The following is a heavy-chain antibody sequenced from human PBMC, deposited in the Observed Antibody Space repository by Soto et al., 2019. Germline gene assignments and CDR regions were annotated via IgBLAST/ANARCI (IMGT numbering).Heavy chain of an antibody. J-gene: IGHJ5*02. CDR1: GGTFSSYA. CDR2: IIPIFGTA. CDR3: ARVGVVNSSGCKDWFDP. Sequence: QVQLVQSGAEVKKPGSSVKVSCKASGGTFSSYAISWVRQAPGQGLEWMGGIIPIFGTANYAQKFQGRVTITSDESTSTAYMVLSGLRFEDTAVYYCARVGVVNSSGCKDWFDPWGEGTLVTVSS. D-gene: IGHD3-22*01. V-gene: IGHV1-69*01.